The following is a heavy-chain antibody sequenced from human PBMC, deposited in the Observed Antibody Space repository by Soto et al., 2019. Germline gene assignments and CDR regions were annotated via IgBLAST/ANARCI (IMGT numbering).Heavy chain of an antibody. V-gene: IGHV3-30*18. CDR2: ISDDGSSK. Sequence: QVLLVESGGGVVQPGRSLRISCAVSGFTFSSFGMHWVRQAPGKGLEWVAVISDDGSSKHYADSLKGRFTISRDNSNNTLYLQMDSLGPEDTAVYYCAKDRWGDFGDLNLPGYRGQGTLVTVSS. D-gene: IGHD4-17*01. CDR3: AKDRWGDFGDLNLPGY. J-gene: IGHJ4*02. CDR1: GFTFSSFG.